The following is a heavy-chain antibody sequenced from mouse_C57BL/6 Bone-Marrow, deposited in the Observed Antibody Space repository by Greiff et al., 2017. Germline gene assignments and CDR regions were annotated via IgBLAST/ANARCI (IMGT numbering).Heavy chain of an antibody. D-gene: IGHD2-3*01. CDR1: GFNIKDDY. CDR2: IDPEIGDT. CDR3: SSFDGNYFDF. Sequence: EVKVVESGAELVRPGASVKLSCTASGFNIKDDYIHWVKQRPEQGLEWIGWIDPEIGDTEYASKFQGKATITSDTSSNTAYLQLSSLTSDDTAVYYCSSFDGNYFDFWGQGTPLTVAS. J-gene: IGHJ2*01. V-gene: IGHV14-4*01.